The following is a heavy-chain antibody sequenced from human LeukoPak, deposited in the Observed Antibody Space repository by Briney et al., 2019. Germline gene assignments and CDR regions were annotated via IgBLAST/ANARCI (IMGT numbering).Heavy chain of an antibody. D-gene: IGHD4-17*01. V-gene: IGHV4-30-2*01. CDR3: AGDNGDYPYYFDF. J-gene: IGHJ4*02. Sequence: KPSETLSLTCAVYGGSFSGYYWSWIRQPPGKGLEWIGYIYHTGNTYYNPSLKSRVTISVDRSKNQFSLKLSSVTAADTAVYYCAGDNGDYPYYFDFWGQGTLVTVSS. CDR1: GGSFSGYY. CDR2: IYHTGNT.